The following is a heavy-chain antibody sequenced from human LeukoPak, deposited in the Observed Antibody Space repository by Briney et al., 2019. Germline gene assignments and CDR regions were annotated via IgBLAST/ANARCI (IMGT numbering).Heavy chain of an antibody. Sequence: SETLSLTCTVSGGSISSGSYYWSWIRQPAGKGLGWIGRIYTSGSTNYNPSLKSRVTISVDTSKNQFSLKLSSVTAADTAVYYCATALYSSSWYAIDYWGQGTLVTVSS. CDR2: IYTSGST. CDR1: GGSISSGSYY. CDR3: ATALYSSSWYAIDY. J-gene: IGHJ4*02. V-gene: IGHV4-61*02. D-gene: IGHD6-13*01.